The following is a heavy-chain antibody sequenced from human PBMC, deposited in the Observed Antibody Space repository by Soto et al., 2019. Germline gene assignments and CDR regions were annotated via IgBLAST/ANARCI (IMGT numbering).Heavy chain of an antibody. V-gene: IGHV4-34*01. D-gene: IGHD2-2*01. Sequence: QVQLQQWGAGLLKPSETLSLTCAVYGGSFRGYYWSWIRQPPGKGRGWIGEINHSGSTNYNPSLKSRVTISVDTSKNQFSLKLSSVTAADTAVYYCARGKRKYHFIWFDPWGQGTLVTVSS. CDR2: INHSGST. J-gene: IGHJ5*02. CDR1: GGSFRGYY. CDR3: ARGKRKYHFIWFDP.